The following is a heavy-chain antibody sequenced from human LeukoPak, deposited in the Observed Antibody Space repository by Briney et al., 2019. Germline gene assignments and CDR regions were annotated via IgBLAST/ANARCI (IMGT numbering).Heavy chain of an antibody. D-gene: IGHD3-10*01. CDR3: ARGLGGSGSYYNDY. V-gene: IGHV4-39*07. CDR1: GGSISSSYY. J-gene: IGHJ4*02. Sequence: SETLSLTCTVSGGSISSSYYWGWIRQPPGKGLEWIGSIYYSGSTYYNPSLKSRVTISVDTSKNQFSLKLSSVTAADTAVYYCARGLGGSGSYYNDYWGQGTLVTVSS. CDR2: IYYSGST.